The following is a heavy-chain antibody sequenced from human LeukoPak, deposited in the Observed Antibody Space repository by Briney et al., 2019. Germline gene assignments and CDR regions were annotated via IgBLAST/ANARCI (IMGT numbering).Heavy chain of an antibody. D-gene: IGHD1-26*01. J-gene: IGHJ4*02. V-gene: IGHV4-61*02. Sequence: PSQTLSLTCTVSGGSISSGSYYWSWIRQPAGKGLEWIGRIYTSGSTNYNPSLKSRVTISVDTSKNQFSLKLSSVTAADTAVYYCANAASYSVDYWGQGTLVTVSS. CDR1: GGSISSGSYY. CDR2: IYTSGST. CDR3: ANAASYSVDY.